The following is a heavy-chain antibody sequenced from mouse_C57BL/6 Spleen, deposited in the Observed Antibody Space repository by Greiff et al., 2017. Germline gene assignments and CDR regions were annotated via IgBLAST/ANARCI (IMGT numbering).Heavy chain of an antibody. Sequence: EVNVVESGGDLVKPGGSLKLSCAASGFTFSSYGMSWVRQTPDKRLEWVATISSGGSYTYYPDSVKGRFTISRDNAKNTLYLQMSSLKSEDTAMYYCARHGDYEDYFDYWGQGTTLTVSS. CDR1: GFTFSSYG. CDR3: ARHGDYEDYFDY. J-gene: IGHJ2*01. D-gene: IGHD2-13*01. CDR2: ISSGGSYT. V-gene: IGHV5-6*01.